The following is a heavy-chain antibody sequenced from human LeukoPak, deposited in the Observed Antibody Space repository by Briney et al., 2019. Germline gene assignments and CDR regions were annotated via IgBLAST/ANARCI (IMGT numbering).Heavy chain of an antibody. Sequence: ASVKVSCKASGYTFTGYYMHWVRQAPGQGLEWMGWINPNSGGTNYAQKSQGRVTMTRDTSISTAYMELSRLRSDDTAVYYCARGASRPSVPSRYWGQGTLVTVSS. CDR1: GYTFTGYY. CDR3: ARGASRPSVPSRY. CDR2: INPNSGGT. V-gene: IGHV1-2*02. J-gene: IGHJ4*02. D-gene: IGHD6-6*01.